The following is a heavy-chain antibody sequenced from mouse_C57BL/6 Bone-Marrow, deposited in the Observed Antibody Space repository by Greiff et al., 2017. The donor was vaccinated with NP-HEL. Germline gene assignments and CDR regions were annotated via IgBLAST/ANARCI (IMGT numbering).Heavy chain of an antibody. Sequence: QVQLQQSGAELARPGASVKLSCKASGYTFTSYGISWVKQRTGQGLEWIGEIYPRSGNTYYNEKFKGKATLTADKSSSTAYMELRSLTSEDSAVYFCARERHLLWLRRWFAYWGQGTLVTVSA. J-gene: IGHJ3*01. V-gene: IGHV1-81*01. CDR3: ARERHLLWLRRWFAY. D-gene: IGHD2-2*01. CDR2: IYPRSGNT. CDR1: GYTFTSYG.